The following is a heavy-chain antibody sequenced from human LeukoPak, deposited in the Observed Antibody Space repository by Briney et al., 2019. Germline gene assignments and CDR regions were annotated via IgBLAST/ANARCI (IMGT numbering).Heavy chain of an antibody. CDR2: IHASGPT. D-gene: IGHD6-6*01. J-gene: IGHJ4*02. CDR3: ARHDAGIAARPFDN. V-gene: IGHV4-4*09. Sequence: KPSETLSLTCTVSGGSISTYYWSWIRRPPGKGLEWIAYIHASGPTNYNPSLKRRITISVDTSKNQFSLKLSSVTAADTAVYYCARHDAGIAARPFDNWGQGTLVTVSS. CDR1: GGSISTYY.